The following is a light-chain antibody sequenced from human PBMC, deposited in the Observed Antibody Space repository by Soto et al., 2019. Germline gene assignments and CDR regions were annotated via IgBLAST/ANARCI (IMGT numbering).Light chain of an antibody. V-gene: IGKV1-39*01. J-gene: IGKJ4*01. CDR1: QTISTY. CDR3: QHSYSTPRS. Sequence: DIQMTQSPSSLSASLGDRVTITCRARQTISTYLNWYQQRPGKAPKLLIYDASRLQNAVPSRFSGRGSGTDFTLTISSLQPEEFATYYCQHSYSTPRSFGGGTRVASK. CDR2: DAS.